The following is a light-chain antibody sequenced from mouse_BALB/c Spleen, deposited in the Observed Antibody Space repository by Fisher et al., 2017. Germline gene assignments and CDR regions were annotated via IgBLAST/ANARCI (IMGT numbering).Light chain of an antibody. J-gene: IGKJ2*01. Sequence: DIVLTQSTATLSVTPGDRVSLSCRASQSISDYLHWYQQKSHESPRLLIKYASQSISGIPSRFSGSGSGSDFTLSINSVEPEDVGVYYCQNGHSLYTFGGGTKMEIK. CDR3: QNGHSLYT. V-gene: IGKV5-39*01. CDR2: YAS. CDR1: QSISDY.